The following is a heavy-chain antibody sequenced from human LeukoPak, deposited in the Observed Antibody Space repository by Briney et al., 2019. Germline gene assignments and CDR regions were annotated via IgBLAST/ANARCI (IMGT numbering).Heavy chain of an antibody. Sequence: GGSLRLSCAASGFTVSSNYMSWIRQAPGKGPEWVAYIKRDASDICYADSVKGRFTISRDNSKNSLFLHMDSLRVEDSAVYYCARGRGQQHTSHWGQGTLVTVSS. CDR3: ARGRGQQHTSH. CDR2: IKRDASDI. CDR1: GFTVSSNY. D-gene: IGHD6-13*01. J-gene: IGHJ4*02. V-gene: IGHV3-53*03.